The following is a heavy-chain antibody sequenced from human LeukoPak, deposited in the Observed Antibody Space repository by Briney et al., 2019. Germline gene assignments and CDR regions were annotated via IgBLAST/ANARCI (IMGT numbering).Heavy chain of an antibody. D-gene: IGHD3-10*01. Sequence: SETLSLTCTVSGGSISSGDYYWSWIRQPPGKGLEWIVYIYYSGSTYYNPSLKSRVTISVDTSKNQFSLKLSSVTAADTAVYYCARAGITMASGYHNWFDPWGQGTLVTVSS. CDR3: ARAGITMASGYHNWFDP. CDR2: IYYSGST. J-gene: IGHJ5*02. CDR1: GGSISSGDYY. V-gene: IGHV4-30-4*01.